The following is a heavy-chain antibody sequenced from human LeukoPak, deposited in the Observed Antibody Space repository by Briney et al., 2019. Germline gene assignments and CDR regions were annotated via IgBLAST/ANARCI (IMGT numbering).Heavy chain of an antibody. CDR1: GGSFSGYY. J-gene: IGHJ5*02. Sequence: SETLSLTCAVYGGSFSGYYWSWIRQPPGKGLEWIGEINHSGSTNYNPSLKSRVTISVDTSKNQFSLKLSSVTAADTAVYYCARGPLWRLFHSSDWFDPWGQGTLVTVSS. D-gene: IGHD2-21*01. V-gene: IGHV4-34*01. CDR2: INHSGST. CDR3: ARGPLWRLFHSSDWFDP.